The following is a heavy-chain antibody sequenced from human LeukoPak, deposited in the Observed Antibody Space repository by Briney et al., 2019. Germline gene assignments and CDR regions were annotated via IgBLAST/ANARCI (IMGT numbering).Heavy chain of an antibody. CDR3: ARAGYSSSLMEGYFDY. CDR1: GGSFSGYY. J-gene: IGHJ4*02. V-gene: IGHV4-34*01. Sequence: SETLSLTCAVYGGSFSGYYWSWIRQPPGKGLEWIGEINHSGSTNYNPSLKSRVTISVGTSKNQFSLKLSSVTAADTAVYYCARAGYSSSLMEGYFDYWGQGTLVTVSS. CDR2: INHSGST. D-gene: IGHD6-6*01.